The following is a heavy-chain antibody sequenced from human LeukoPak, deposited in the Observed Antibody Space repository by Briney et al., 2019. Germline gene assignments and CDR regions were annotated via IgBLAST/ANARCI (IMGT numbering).Heavy chain of an antibody. Sequence: GRSLRLSCAASGITFSSYAMHWVRQAPGKGLEWVAVISYDGSNKYYADSVKGRFTISRDNSKNTLYLQMNSLRAEDTAVYFCARDDRYYDILTGYPLFDYWGQGTLVTVSS. V-gene: IGHV3-30-3*01. CDR3: ARDDRYYDILTGYPLFDY. CDR2: ISYDGSNK. D-gene: IGHD3-9*01. J-gene: IGHJ4*02. CDR1: GITFSSYA.